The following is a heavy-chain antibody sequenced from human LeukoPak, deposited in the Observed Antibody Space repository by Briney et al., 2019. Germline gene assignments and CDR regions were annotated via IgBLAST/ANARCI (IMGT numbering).Heavy chain of an antibody. J-gene: IGHJ4*02. CDR2: ISAYNGNT. CDR1: GYTFTSYG. V-gene: IGHV1-18*01. D-gene: IGHD6-13*01. Sequence: ASVKVSCKASGYTFTSYGISWVRQAPGQGLEWMGWISAYNGNTNYAQKFQGRVTITTDESTSTAYMELSSLRSEDTAVYYCARGGIAAAGRFDYWGQGTLVTVSS. CDR3: ARGGIAAAGRFDY.